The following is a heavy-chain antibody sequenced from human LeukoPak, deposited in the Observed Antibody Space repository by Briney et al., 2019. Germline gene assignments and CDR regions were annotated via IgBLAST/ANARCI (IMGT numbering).Heavy chain of an antibody. CDR1: GFTLSGSA. D-gene: IGHD6-19*01. J-gene: IGHJ6*04. CDR2: IRSKANSYAT. Sequence: GGSLRLSRAASGFTLSGSAMHWVRQASGKGLEWVGRIRSKANSYATAYAASVKGRFTISRDDSKNTAYLQMNSLKTEDTAVYYCTSPLAPHLAVAGSYYYYGMDVWGKGTTVTVSS. V-gene: IGHV3-73*01. CDR3: TSPLAPHLAVAGSYYYYGMDV.